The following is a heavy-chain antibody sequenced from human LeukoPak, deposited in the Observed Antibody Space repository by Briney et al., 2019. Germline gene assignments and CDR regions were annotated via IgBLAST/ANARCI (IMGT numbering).Heavy chain of an antibody. V-gene: IGHV3-15*01. J-gene: IGHJ6*02. CDR2: IKSKTDGGTT. CDR1: GFTFSNAW. Sequence: PGGSLRLSCAASGFTFSNAWMSWVRQAPGKGLERVGRIKSKTDGGTTDYAAPVKGRFTISRDDSKNTLYLQMNSLKTEDTAVYYCTTGRLLRYFDWLSYYYYGMDVWGQGTTVTVSS. CDR3: TTGRLLRYFDWLSYYYYGMDV. D-gene: IGHD3-9*01.